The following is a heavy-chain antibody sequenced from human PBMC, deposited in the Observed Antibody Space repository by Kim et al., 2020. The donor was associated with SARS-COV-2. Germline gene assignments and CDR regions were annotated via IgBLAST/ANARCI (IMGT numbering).Heavy chain of an antibody. J-gene: IGHJ4*02. V-gene: IGHV3-30*03. CDR1: GFPFDIYG. D-gene: IGHD5-18*01. CDR2: ILWDGSNE. Sequence: GGSLRLSCAASGFPFDIYGMHWVRRAPDKGLEWVAAILWDGSNEYYADSVKGRFTISRDNSRNMLSLQMNSLTTEDTAIYHCATLEMVKMGWDYWGQGTLFTVSS. CDR3: ATLEMVKMGWDY.